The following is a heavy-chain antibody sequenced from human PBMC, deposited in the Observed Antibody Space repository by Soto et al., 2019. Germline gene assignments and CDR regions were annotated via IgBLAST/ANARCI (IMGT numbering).Heavy chain of an antibody. D-gene: IGHD3-22*01. CDR3: APPGDSSGYFYLWDY. V-gene: IGHV3-30*03. CDR2: ISYDGSNK. CDR1: GFTFSSYG. J-gene: IGHJ4*02. Sequence: GGALRLSCAASGFTFSSYGMHWVRQAPGKGLEWVAVISYDGSNKYYADSAKGRFTISRDNSKNTVYLEMNSLRPEDTAVYYCAPPGDSSGYFYLWDYWGQGTLVTVSS.